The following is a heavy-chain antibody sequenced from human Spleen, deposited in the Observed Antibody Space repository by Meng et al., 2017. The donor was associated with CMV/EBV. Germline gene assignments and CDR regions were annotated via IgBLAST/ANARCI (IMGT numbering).Heavy chain of an antibody. CDR3: VRDLVGNRDS. J-gene: IGHJ5*01. D-gene: IGHD1-14*01. CDR1: GFTFSSYG. Sequence: VQLVESGGGVVQPGGSLRLSCAASGFTFSSYGMHWVRQAPGEGPVWVSRIDTDGTVTSYAESVRGRFTISRDNSKNTLYLQMNDLRAGDSGVYYCVRDLVGNRDSWGHGTLVTVSS. V-gene: IGHV3-74*03. CDR2: IDTDGTVT.